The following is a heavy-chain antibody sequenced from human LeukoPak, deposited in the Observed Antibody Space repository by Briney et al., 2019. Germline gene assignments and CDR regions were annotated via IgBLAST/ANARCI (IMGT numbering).Heavy chain of an antibody. V-gene: IGHV1-18*01. CDR3: ARDTGYGDYVGDY. J-gene: IGHJ4*02. Sequence: GASVKVSCKASGYTFTSYDISWVRQAPGQGLEWMGWISVYNDNRKYAQNFQGRLTMTTDTFTSTAYMELRSLRSDGTAVYYCARDTGYGDYVGDYWGQGTLVTVSS. CDR2: ISVYNDNR. D-gene: IGHD4-17*01. CDR1: GYTFTSYD.